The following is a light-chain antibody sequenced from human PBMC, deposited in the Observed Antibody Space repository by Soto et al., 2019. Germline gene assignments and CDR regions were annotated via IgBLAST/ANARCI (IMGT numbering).Light chain of an antibody. CDR3: QHYNSYSEP. Sequence: VQMTQSPSTLSGNVGDRVTITCRASQTISSWLAWYQQKPGKAPKLLIYKASTLKSGVPSRFSGSGSGTEFTLTISSLQPDDFATYYCQHYNSYSEPFGQGTKV. CDR1: QTISSW. CDR2: KAS. V-gene: IGKV1-5*03. J-gene: IGKJ1*01.